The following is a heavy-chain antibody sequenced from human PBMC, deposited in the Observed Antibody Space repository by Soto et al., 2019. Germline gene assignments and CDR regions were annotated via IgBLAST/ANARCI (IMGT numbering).Heavy chain of an antibody. Sequence: QVQLVQSGAEVKKPGASVKVSCKASGYTFTSYGISWVRQAPGQGLGGWEGISAYNGNTNYAQRLQGRVTMTTDTSTSTAYMELRSLRSDDTAVYYCARDVTRGAGDYYYYGMDVWGQGTTVTVSS. CDR1: GYTFTSYG. CDR3: ARDVTRGAGDYYYYGMDV. J-gene: IGHJ6*02. V-gene: IGHV1-18*01. CDR2: ISAYNGNT. D-gene: IGHD6-19*01.